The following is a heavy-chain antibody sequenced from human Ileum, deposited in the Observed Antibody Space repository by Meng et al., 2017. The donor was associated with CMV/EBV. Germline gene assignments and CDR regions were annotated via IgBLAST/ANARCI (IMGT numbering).Heavy chain of an antibody. Sequence: SGDSIGSMNCGSWVRQPPGKGLEWIGEICYSGSTNYNSSLESRVTISLDKSNKQFSLKLSSVTAADTAVYYCARGYASWTVDGRVGYWGQGTLVTVSS. CDR3: ARGYASWTVDGRVGY. CDR1: GDSIGSMNC. D-gene: IGHD2-2*01. J-gene: IGHJ4*02. V-gene: IGHV4-4*02. CDR2: ICYSGST.